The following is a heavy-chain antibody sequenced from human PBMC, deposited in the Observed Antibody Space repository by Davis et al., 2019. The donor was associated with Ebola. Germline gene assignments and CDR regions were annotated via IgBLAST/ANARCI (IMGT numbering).Heavy chain of an antibody. CDR1: GFTFSNYW. CDR2: IKQDGSEK. Sequence: PGGSLRLSCAASGFTFSNYWMSWVRQAPGKGLEWVANIKQDGSEKYYVDSVKGRFTISRDNAKNSLYLQMNSLRAEDTAVYYCAREHDYSNYFPYYYYMDVWGKGTTVTVSS. V-gene: IGHV3-7*01. J-gene: IGHJ6*03. D-gene: IGHD4-11*01. CDR3: AREHDYSNYFPYYYYMDV.